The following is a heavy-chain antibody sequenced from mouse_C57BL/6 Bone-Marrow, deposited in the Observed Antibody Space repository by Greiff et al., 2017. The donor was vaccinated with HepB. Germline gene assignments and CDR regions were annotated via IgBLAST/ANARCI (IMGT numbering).Heavy chain of an antibody. D-gene: IGHD1-1*01. J-gene: IGHJ3*01. Sequence: QVQLQQPGAELVKPGASVKLSCKASGYTFTSYWMHWVKQRPGQGLEWIGMIHPNSGSTNYNEKFKSKATLTVDKSSSTAYMQLSSLTSEDSAVYYCARSYYYGSSAWFAYWGQGTLVTVSA. V-gene: IGHV1-64*01. CDR3: ARSYYYGSSAWFAY. CDR1: GYTFTSYW. CDR2: IHPNSGST.